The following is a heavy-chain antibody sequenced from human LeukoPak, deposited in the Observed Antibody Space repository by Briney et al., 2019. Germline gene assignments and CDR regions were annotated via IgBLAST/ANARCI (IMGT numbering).Heavy chain of an antibody. CDR1: GYTFTGYY. CDR3: AINRRSLHIVGATNTHYYYYYYMDV. Sequence: GASVKVSCKASGYTFTGYYMHWVRQAPGQGLEWMGGIIPIFGTANYAQKFQGRVTITADESTNTTYMEMSSLRSEDTAVYYCAINRRSLHIVGATNTHYYYYYYMDVWGKGTTVTISS. J-gene: IGHJ6*03. CDR2: IIPIFGTA. D-gene: IGHD1-26*01. V-gene: IGHV1-69*13.